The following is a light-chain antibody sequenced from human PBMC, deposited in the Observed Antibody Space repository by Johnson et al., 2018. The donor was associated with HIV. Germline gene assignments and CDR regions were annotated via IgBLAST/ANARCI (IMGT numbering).Light chain of an antibody. V-gene: IGLV1-51*01. CDR2: DNN. Sequence: QSVLTQPPSVSAAPGQKVTISCSGSSSNIGNNYVSWYQQLPGTAPKLLIYDNNKRPSGIPDRFSGSKSGTSATLGITGLQNGDEADYDYGTWDSSLSALYVFGTGTKVTCL. J-gene: IGLJ1*01. CDR3: GTWDSSLSALYV. CDR1: SSNIGNNY.